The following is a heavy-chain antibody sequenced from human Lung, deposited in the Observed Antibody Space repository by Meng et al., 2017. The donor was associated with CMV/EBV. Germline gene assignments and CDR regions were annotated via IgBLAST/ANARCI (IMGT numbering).Heavy chain of an antibody. Sequence: LXCAASGFSFSNYDMHWVRQAPGKGLEWVAIIRYDGSNKYNTDSVKGRFTISRDNSKNTLSLQMNSLGAEDTAVYYCAKNGQGTSGWFYFDLWGQGTXVTVSS. D-gene: IGHD6-19*01. CDR2: IRYDGSNK. J-gene: IGHJ4*02. CDR3: AKNGQGTSGWFYFDL. V-gene: IGHV3-30*02. CDR1: GFSFSNYD.